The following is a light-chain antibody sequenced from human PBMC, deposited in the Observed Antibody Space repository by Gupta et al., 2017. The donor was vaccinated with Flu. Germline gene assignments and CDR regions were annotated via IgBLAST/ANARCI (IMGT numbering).Light chain of an antibody. CDR3: QEDNRYSWA. Sequence: DIQMTQSPSTLSASVGDRVSITCRASQSLSSWLAWYQQKPGKPPKLLIYMASTLETGVPSRFDGSGSGTEFTLTISRLQPEDFATYYCQEDNRYSWAFGQGTKVEIK. J-gene: IGKJ1*01. CDR1: QSLSSW. CDR2: MAS. V-gene: IGKV1-5*03.